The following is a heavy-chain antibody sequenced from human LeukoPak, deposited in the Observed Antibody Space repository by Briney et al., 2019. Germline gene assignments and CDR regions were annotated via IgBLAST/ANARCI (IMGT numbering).Heavy chain of an antibody. V-gene: IGHV4-39*01. CDR1: GGSISSSSYY. Sequence: SETLSLTCTVSGGSISSSSYYWGWIRQPPGKGLEWIGSIYYSGSTYYNPSLKSRVTISVDTSKNQFSLKLSSVTAADTAVYCCARQRCSSTSCYIPDWFDPWGQGTLVTVSS. CDR2: IYYSGST. CDR3: ARQRCSSTSCYIPDWFDP. J-gene: IGHJ5*02. D-gene: IGHD2-2*02.